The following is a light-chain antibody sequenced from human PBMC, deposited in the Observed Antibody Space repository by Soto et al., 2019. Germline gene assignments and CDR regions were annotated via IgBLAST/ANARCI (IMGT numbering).Light chain of an antibody. CDR2: GAS. J-gene: IGKJ2*01. CDR3: QQYGSSPPTT. V-gene: IGKV3-20*01. Sequence: EIGLTQSPGTLSLSPGERATLSCRASQSVSSSYLAWYQQKPGQAHRLLIYGASSRATGIPDRFSGSGSGTDFTLTISSLEPEDFAVYYCQQYGSSPPTTFGQGPKLEIK. CDR1: QSVSSSY.